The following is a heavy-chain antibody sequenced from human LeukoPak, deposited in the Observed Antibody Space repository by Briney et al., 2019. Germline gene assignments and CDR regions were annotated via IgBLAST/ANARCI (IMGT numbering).Heavy chain of an antibody. Sequence: PSETLSLTCTVSAVSISSYYWTWIRQSAGKGLEWLGRIYTSGSTYYNPSLKSRVSMSVDTSKNQFSLKLSSVTAADTAVYYCARDRMTGYCSSTSCYEGGYNWFDPWGQGTLVTVSS. D-gene: IGHD2-2*01. CDR1: AVSISSYY. CDR2: IYTSGST. J-gene: IGHJ5*02. CDR3: ARDRMTGYCSSTSCYEGGYNWFDP. V-gene: IGHV4-4*07.